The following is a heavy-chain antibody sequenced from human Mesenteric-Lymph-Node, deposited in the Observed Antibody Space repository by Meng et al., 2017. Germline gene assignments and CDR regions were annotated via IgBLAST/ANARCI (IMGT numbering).Heavy chain of an antibody. Sequence: GGSLRLSCAASGFTFSNYAMTWVRQAPGKGLEWVSAISGVGAHIYYTDSVKGRFTLSRDNSKNTLFLQMNSLRAEDTAVYYCAKEKTSGSGLDFDYWGQGTLVTVSS. CDR2: ISGVGAHI. CDR3: AKEKTSGSGLDFDY. J-gene: IGHJ4*02. V-gene: IGHV3-23*01. CDR1: GFTFSNYA. D-gene: IGHD3-10*01.